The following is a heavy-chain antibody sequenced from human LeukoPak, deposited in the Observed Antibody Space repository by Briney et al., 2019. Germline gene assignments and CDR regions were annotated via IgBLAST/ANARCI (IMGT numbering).Heavy chain of an antibody. J-gene: IGHJ4*02. CDR1: GGSISSSSYY. CDR2: INYSGST. D-gene: IGHD3-10*01. Sequence: PSETLSLTCTVSGGSISSSSYYWGWIRQPPGKGLEWIGSINYSGSTYYSPSLKSRVTISVDTCKNQFSLKLSSVTAADTAVYYCAGTYGLTVFYWGQGTVVTVSS. CDR3: AGTYGLTVFY. V-gene: IGHV4-39*01.